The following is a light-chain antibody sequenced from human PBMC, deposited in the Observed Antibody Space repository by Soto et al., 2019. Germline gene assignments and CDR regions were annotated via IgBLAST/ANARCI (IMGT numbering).Light chain of an antibody. Sequence: ALTQPASVSGSPGQSITISCTGTSSDVGAYNYVSWCQQHPAKIPKLMIYHVSNRPSGVSDRFSGSKSGNTASLTISGLQAEDEADYYCYSYTTSSTYVFGTGTKVTVL. J-gene: IGLJ1*01. CDR3: YSYTTSSTYV. CDR2: HVS. CDR1: SSDVGAYNY. V-gene: IGLV2-14*01.